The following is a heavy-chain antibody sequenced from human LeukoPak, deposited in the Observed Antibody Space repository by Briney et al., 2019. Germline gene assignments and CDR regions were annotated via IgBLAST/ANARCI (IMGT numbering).Heavy chain of an antibody. D-gene: IGHD6-13*01. V-gene: IGHV3-23*01. CDR3: AKVSGIAAAGTLGY. CDR2: ISGSGGST. J-gene: IGHJ4*02. Sequence: PGGSLRLSCAASGFTFSSYAMRWVRQAPGKGLEWVSAISGSGGSTYYADSVKGRFTISGDNSKNTLYLQMNSLRAEDTAVYYCAKVSGIAAAGTLGYWGQGTLVTVCS. CDR1: GFTFSSYA.